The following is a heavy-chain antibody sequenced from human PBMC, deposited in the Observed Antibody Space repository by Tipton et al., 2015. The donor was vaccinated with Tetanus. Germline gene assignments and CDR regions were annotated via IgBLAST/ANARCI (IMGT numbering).Heavy chain of an antibody. D-gene: IGHD5-24*01. J-gene: IGHJ4*02. Sequence: GLVKPSETLSLTCTVSRGPISSYYWSWIRQPAGKGLEWIGHISNGNADYAPSLKSRVSLSVDTSKNKFSLELRFVTAADTAVYYCARGITDGYNRRFDYWGQGTLVAVSP. V-gene: IGHV4-4*07. CDR1: RGPISSYY. CDR2: ISNGNA. CDR3: ARGITDGYNRRFDY.